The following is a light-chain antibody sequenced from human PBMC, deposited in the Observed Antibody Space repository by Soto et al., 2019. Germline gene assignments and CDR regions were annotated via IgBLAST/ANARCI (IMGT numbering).Light chain of an antibody. Sequence: DSVMTQSPDSLAVSLGERATINCKSSQSVLYSSNNKNYLAWYQQKPGQPPKLLIYWASTRESGVPDRFSGSGSGTDFTLTISSLQAEDVAVYYCQQYDSAPLTFGGGTKVDIK. CDR2: WAS. V-gene: IGKV4-1*01. J-gene: IGKJ4*01. CDR1: QSVLYSSNNKNY. CDR3: QQYDSAPLT.